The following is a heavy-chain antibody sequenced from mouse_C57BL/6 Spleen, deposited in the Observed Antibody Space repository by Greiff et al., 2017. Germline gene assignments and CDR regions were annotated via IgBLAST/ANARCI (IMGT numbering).Heavy chain of an antibody. CDR3: ARLYYGSSYVDY. D-gene: IGHD1-1*01. V-gene: IGHV1-52*01. J-gene: IGHJ2*01. CDR1: GYTFTSYW. Sequence: QVQLQQPGAELVRPGSSVKLSCKASGYTFTSYWMHWVKQRPIQGLEWIGNIDPSDSETHYNQKFKNKATVTVDKSSSTAYMQLSSLESEDSSVYYSARLYYGSSYVDYWGQGTTLTVSS. CDR2: IDPSDSET.